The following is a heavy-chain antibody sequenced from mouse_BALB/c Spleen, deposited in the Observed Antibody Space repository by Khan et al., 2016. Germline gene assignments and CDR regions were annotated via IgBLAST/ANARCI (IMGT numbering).Heavy chain of an antibody. Sequence: EVELQESGPGLVKPSQSLSLTCAITGYSITSDYTWNWIRQFPGNKLEWMGYIRYSGGSSYNPSLKSRISITRDTSKNQFFLQLNSVTTEDTATYYCARRGNDDGFYFDYWGQGTTLTGSS. CDR2: IRYSGGS. D-gene: IGHD2-12*01. J-gene: IGHJ2*01. CDR3: ARRGNDDGFYFDY. V-gene: IGHV3-2*02. CDR1: GYSITSDYT.